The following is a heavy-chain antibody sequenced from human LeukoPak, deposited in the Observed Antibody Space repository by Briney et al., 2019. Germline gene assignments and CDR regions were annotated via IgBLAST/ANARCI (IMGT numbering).Heavy chain of an antibody. Sequence: SETLSLTCTVSGGSISSYYWSWIRQPPGKGLEWIGYIYYSGSTYYNPSLRSRVTISVDTSKKQFSLKLSSVTAADTAVYYCARGLRGDWYYDILTGYYSLGYWGQGTLVTVSS. D-gene: IGHD3-9*01. CDR1: GGSISSYY. V-gene: IGHV4-59*01. CDR3: ARGLRGDWYYDILTGYYSLGY. CDR2: IYYSGST. J-gene: IGHJ4*02.